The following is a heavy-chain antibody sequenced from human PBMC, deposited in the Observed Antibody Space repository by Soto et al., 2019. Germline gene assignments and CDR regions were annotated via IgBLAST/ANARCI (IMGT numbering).Heavy chain of an antibody. Sequence: GGSLRLSCAASGFTVSSYYMSWVRQAPGKGLEWVSVIYSSGATYYADPVKGRFTISRDNSKNTLYLQMNSLRAEDTAVYYCAKSPGMYYYDSSGYYHYDYWGQGTLVTVSS. CDR2: IYSSGAT. D-gene: IGHD3-22*01. V-gene: IGHV3-53*01. CDR3: AKSPGMYYYDSSGYYHYDY. J-gene: IGHJ4*02. CDR1: GFTVSSYY.